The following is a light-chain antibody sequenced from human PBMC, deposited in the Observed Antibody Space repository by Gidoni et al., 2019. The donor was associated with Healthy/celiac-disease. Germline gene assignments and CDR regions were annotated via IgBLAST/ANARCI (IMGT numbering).Light chain of an antibody. J-gene: IGLJ2*01. CDR2: GNS. Sequence: QSVLTQPPSVAGPPRQRVTIPCTGSSSNTGAGYDVHWYQQLPGTAPNLLIYGNSNRPSGVPDRFSGSKSGTSAALAITGLQAEDEADYYCQSYDSSLSGSVFGGGTKLTVL. CDR3: QSYDSSLSGSV. CDR1: SSNTGAGYD. V-gene: IGLV1-40*01.